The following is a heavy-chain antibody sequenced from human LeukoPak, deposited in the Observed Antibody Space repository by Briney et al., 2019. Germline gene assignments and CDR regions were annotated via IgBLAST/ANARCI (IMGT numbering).Heavy chain of an antibody. V-gene: IGHV3-66*01. CDR1: GFTVGSNC. CDR3: ATSPGCNGPTNF. J-gene: IGHJ4*02. D-gene: IGHD4/OR15-4a*01. CDR2: IYSGGGT. Sequence: QPGGSLRLSCVSSGFTVGSNCMSWVCQPPGRGLEWVSVIYSGGGTQYADSMKGRITISRDNSKNTLYLQMNSLRAEDTAVYYCATSPGCNGPTNFWGQGTLVTVSS.